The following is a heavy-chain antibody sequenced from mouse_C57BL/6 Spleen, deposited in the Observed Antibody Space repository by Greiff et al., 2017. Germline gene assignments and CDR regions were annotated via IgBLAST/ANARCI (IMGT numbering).Heavy chain of an antibody. D-gene: IGHD1-1*01. V-gene: IGHV1-78*01. CDR2: IYPRDGST. CDR3: ARFLITTVYYFDY. CDR1: GYTFTDHT. J-gene: IGHJ2*01. Sequence: VQRVESDAELVKPGASVKISCKVSGYTFTDHTIHWMKQRPEQGLEWIGYIYPRDGSTKYNEKFKVKATLTADKSSSTAYMQLNSLTSEDSAVYFCARFLITTVYYFDYWGQGTTLTVSS.